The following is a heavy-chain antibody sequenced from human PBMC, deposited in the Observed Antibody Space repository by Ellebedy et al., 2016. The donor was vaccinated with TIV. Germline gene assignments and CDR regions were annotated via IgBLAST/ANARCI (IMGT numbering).Heavy chain of an antibody. D-gene: IGHD2-15*01. J-gene: IGHJ4*02. CDR1: GGTISSTSHY. Sequence: MPSETLSLTCTVSGGTISSTSHYWGWIRRTPGEGLEGIGSLGYSGSTYYNPSLKSRGTIYVDTSTNQFSLRLSSFAAADTAVYFCARILSVGPGSFDYWGQGTLVTVSS. CDR3: ARILSVGPGSFDY. V-gene: IGHV4-39*01. CDR2: LGYSGST.